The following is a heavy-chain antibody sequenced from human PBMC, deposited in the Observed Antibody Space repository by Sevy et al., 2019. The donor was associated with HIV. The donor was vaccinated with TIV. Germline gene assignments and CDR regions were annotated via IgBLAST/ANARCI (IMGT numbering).Heavy chain of an antibody. V-gene: IGHV4-34*01. CDR1: GGSFSGYY. J-gene: IGHJ2*01. CDR3: ARGVSLERFYGDYRRGYFDL. Sequence: SETLSLTCAVYGGSFSGYYWSWIRQPPGKGLEWIGEINHSGSTNYNPSLKSRVTISVDTSKNQFSLKLSSVTAADTAVYYCARGVSLERFYGDYRRGYFDLWGRGTLVTVSS. CDR2: INHSGST. D-gene: IGHD4-17*01.